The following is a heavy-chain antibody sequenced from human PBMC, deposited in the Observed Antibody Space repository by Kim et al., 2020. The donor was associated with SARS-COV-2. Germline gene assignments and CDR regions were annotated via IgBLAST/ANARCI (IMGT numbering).Heavy chain of an antibody. CDR1: GFTFSSHW. Sequence: GGSLRLSCAASGFTFSSHWMSWVRQAPGKGLEWVANIKQDGSEKNYVDSVKGRFTISRDNAKNSLYLHMNSLRAEDTAVYYCARDVTSSWSGLFDYWVQGTLVTVSS. D-gene: IGHD6-13*01. V-gene: IGHV3-7*01. J-gene: IGHJ4*02. CDR2: IKQDGSEK. CDR3: ARDVTSSWSGLFDY.